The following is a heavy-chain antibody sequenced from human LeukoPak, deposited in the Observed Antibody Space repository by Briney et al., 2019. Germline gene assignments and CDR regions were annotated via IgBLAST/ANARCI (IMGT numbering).Heavy chain of an antibody. V-gene: IGHV4-34*01. J-gene: IGHJ5*02. CDR1: GGSFSGYY. D-gene: IGHD3-9*01. Sequence: SETLSLTCAVYGGSFSGYYWSWIRQPPGKGLEWIGEINHSGSTNYNPSLKSRVTISVDTSKIQFSLKLSSVTAADTAVYYCARGLRYFDSLSGGGVWFDPWGQGTLVIVSS. CDR2: INHSGST. CDR3: ARGLRYFDSLSGGGVWFDP.